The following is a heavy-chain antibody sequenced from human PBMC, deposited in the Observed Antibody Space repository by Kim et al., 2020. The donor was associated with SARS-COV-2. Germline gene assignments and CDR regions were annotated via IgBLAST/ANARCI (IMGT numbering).Heavy chain of an antibody. CDR3: ARDQRAYCGGDCYPTFVDY. Sequence: ASVKVSCKASGYTFTGYYMHWVRQAPGQGLEWMGWINPNSGGTNYAQKFQGRVTMTRDTSISTAYMELSRLRSDDTAVYYCARDQRAYCGGDCYPTFVDYWGQGTLVTVSS. CDR2: INPNSGGT. J-gene: IGHJ4*02. V-gene: IGHV1-2*02. D-gene: IGHD2-21*02. CDR1: GYTFTGYY.